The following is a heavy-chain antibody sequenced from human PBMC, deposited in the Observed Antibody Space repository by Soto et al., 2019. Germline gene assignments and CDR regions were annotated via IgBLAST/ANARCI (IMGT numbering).Heavy chain of an antibody. Sequence: QVQPVESGGGVVQPGRSLRLSCAASGFSFSSYAMHWVRQAPGKGPEWVAVISYDGSNKYYADSVKGRFTISRDNSKNTLYLQMNSLRGEDTAVYYCAREIERLLGYWGQGTLVTVSS. CDR1: GFSFSSYA. D-gene: IGHD3-3*02. CDR2: ISYDGSNK. V-gene: IGHV3-30-3*01. CDR3: AREIERLLGY. J-gene: IGHJ4*02.